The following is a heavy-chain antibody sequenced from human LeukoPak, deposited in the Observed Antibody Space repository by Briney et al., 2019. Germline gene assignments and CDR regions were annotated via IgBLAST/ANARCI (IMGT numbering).Heavy chain of an antibody. D-gene: IGHD3-10*01. Sequence: GESLRLSCTASGFTFADFYMSWVRQAPGKGLEWVANIDEHGEGKHYVDSVKGRFTISRDNTKNSLYLDMTYLRAEDTATYFCARARPGVIDYWGQGTLVPVSS. J-gene: IGHJ4*01. V-gene: IGHV3-7*01. CDR1: GFTFADFY. CDR2: IDEHGEGK. CDR3: ARARPGVIDY.